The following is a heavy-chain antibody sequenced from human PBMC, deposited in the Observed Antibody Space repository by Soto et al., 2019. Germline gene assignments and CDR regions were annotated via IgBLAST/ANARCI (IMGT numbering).Heavy chain of an antibody. D-gene: IGHD3-3*01. CDR2: IWYDGSNK. CDR1: GFTFSSYG. CDR3: ARGRYDFWSEYQPYYHYGMDV. J-gene: IGHJ6*02. Sequence: QVQLVESGGGVVQPGRSLRLSCAASGFTFSSYGMHWVRQAPGKGLEWVAVIWYDGSNKYYTDSVKGRFTISRDNSKNTLYLQMNSLRAEDKAVYYCARGRYDFWSEYQPYYHYGMDVWGQGTTVTVSS. V-gene: IGHV3-33*01.